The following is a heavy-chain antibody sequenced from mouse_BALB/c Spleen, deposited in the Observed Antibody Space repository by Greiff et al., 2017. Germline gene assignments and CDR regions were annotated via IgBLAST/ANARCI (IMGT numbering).Heavy chain of an antibody. D-gene: IGHD2-1*01. J-gene: IGHJ3*01. CDR1: GYTFTSYT. Sequence: QVQLQQSAAELARPGASVKMSCKASGYTFTSYTMHWVKQRPGQGLEWIGYINPSSGYTEYNQKFKDKTTLTADKSSSTAYMQLSSLTSEDSAVYYCARGDGNYGFAYWGQGTLVTVSA. CDR3: ARGDGNYGFAY. V-gene: IGHV1-4*02. CDR2: INPSSGYT.